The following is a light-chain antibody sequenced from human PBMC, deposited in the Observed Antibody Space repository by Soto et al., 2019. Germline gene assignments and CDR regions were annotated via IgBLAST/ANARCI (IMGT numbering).Light chain of an antibody. V-gene: IGKV3-11*01. J-gene: IGKJ1*01. CDR3: QQRSNWPP. CDR1: QSVSSY. CDR2: DAS. Sequence: SVLTQSPATLCLSPGERATLYCRASQSVSSYLAWYQQKPGQAPRLLIYDASNRATGSPARFSGSGSGTDFTLTISSLEPKDFAVYYCQQRSNWPPFGQGTKVDIK.